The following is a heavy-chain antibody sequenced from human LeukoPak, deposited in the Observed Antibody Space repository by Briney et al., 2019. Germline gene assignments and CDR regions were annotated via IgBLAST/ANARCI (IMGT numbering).Heavy chain of an antibody. V-gene: IGHV3-11*04. Sequence: PLRLSCAASGFPFSDYYMSWIRQAPGKGLEWVSHISSPGTTTLYADSVKGRFTISRDNAKNSLHLQMNTVRADDTAVYYCATGKVGPYYYYMDVWGKGTTVTVSS. CDR3: ATGKVGPYYYYMDV. D-gene: IGHD1-26*01. CDR1: GFPFSDYY. J-gene: IGHJ6*03. CDR2: ISSPGTTT.